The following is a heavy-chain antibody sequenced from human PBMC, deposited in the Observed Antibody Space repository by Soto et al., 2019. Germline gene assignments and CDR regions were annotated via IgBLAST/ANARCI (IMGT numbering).Heavy chain of an antibody. V-gene: IGHV3-23*01. CDR3: ARDLGERWLQLGY. Sequence: EVQLLESGGGLVQPGGSLRLSCAASGFTFSSYAMSWVRQAPGKGLEWVSAISGSGGSTYYADSVKGRFTISRDNSKNTLYLQMNSLRAEDTAVYYCARDLGERWLQLGYWGQGTLVTVSS. D-gene: IGHD5-12*01. CDR1: GFTFSSYA. J-gene: IGHJ4*02. CDR2: ISGSGGST.